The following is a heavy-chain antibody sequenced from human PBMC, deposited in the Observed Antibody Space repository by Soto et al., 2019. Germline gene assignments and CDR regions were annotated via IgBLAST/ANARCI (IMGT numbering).Heavy chain of an antibody. Sequence: GGSLRLSCAASGFTFSSYAMSWVRQAPGKGLEWVSAISGSGGSTYYADSVKGRFTISRDNSKNTLYLQMNSLRAEDTAVYYCAKDATVTTYDYYYYMDVWGKGTTVTVSS. D-gene: IGHD4-4*01. CDR2: ISGSGGST. CDR3: AKDATVTTYDYYYYMDV. J-gene: IGHJ6*03. V-gene: IGHV3-23*01. CDR1: GFTFSSYA.